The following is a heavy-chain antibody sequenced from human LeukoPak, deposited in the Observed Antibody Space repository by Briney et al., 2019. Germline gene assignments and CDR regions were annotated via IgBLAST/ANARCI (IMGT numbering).Heavy chain of an antibody. D-gene: IGHD6-6*01. V-gene: IGHV3-48*01. Sequence: GGSLRLSCAASGFTFRSYSMNWVRQAPGKGLEWVSYISSSSSTIYYADSVRGRFTISRDNAKNSLYLQMNSLRAEDTAVYYCASNWASIAFDYWGQGTLVTVSS. J-gene: IGHJ4*02. CDR3: ASNWASIAFDY. CDR1: GFTFRSYS. CDR2: ISSSSSTI.